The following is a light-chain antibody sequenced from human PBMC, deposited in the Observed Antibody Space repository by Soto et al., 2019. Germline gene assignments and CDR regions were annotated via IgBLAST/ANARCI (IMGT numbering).Light chain of an antibody. CDR1: SSDVGGYSF. CDR2: DVS. J-gene: IGLJ2*01. V-gene: IGLV2-14*01. CDR3: SSYTSSSTVV. Sequence: QSVLTQPASVSGSPGQSITISCTGTSSDVGGYSFVSWYQQHPGKAPKLMIYDVSNRPSGVSNRFSGSKSGNTAPLTISGLQAEDEADYHCSSYTSSSTVVFGGGTKLTVL.